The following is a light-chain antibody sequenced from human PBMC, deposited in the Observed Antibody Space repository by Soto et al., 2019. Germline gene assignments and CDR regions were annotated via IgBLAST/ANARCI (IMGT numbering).Light chain of an antibody. CDR1: QSVSSSY. V-gene: IGKV3-15*01. Sequence: EIVLTHSTGTLSLSPGERATLSCRASQSVSSSYLAWYQHKPGQAPRLLIFGASIRATGISARFRGGGSETEFSLTISSLQSEDFAVYYCQQYNDWPRTFGQGTKV. CDR2: GAS. CDR3: QQYNDWPRT. J-gene: IGKJ1*01.